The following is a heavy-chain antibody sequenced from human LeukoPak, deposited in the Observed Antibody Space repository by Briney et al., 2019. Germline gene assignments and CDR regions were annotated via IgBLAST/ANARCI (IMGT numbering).Heavy chain of an antibody. CDR2: IDYSGRT. CDR1: GGSISSSSYY. CDR3: ARVRDCTGGRCYSSCYYYYMDV. V-gene: IGHV4-39*01. J-gene: IGHJ6*03. D-gene: IGHD2-15*01. Sequence: SETLSLTCTVSGGSISSSSYYWGWIRQPPRKGLEWIGSIDYSGRTYYNPSLKSRVTISVDTSKNQISLKLNSVTAADTAVYFSARVRDCTGGRCYSSCYYYYMDVWGKGTTVTASS.